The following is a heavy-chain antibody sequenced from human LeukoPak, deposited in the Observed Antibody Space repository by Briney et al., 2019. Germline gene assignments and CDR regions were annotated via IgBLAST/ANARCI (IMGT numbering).Heavy chain of an antibody. V-gene: IGHV4-39*01. CDR2: IYYSGTT. J-gene: IGHJ5*02. CDR3: ARRTPYYDFWSGLLFDP. D-gene: IGHD3-3*01. CDR1: GGSISSNNDY. Sequence: SETLSLTCTVSGGSISSNNDYWGWIRQPPGKGLEWIGSIYYSGTTYYNPSLKSRVTISVDTSKNQFSLKLSSVTAADTAVYYCARRTPYYDFWSGLLFDPWGQGTLVTVSS.